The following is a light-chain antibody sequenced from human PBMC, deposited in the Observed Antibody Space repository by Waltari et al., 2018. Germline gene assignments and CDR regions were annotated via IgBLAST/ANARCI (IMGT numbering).Light chain of an antibody. CDR2: DAR. Sequence: QSALTQPASVSGSPGQSITISCTGTSSDVGGYNYVSWYQQHPGKAPKVMIYDARNRPSWVSNRFSGSKSGTTASLTISGLQAEDEADYYCSTYTSTNTWVFGGGTRLTVL. CDR1: SSDVGGYNY. J-gene: IGLJ3*02. CDR3: STYTSTNTWV. V-gene: IGLV2-14*03.